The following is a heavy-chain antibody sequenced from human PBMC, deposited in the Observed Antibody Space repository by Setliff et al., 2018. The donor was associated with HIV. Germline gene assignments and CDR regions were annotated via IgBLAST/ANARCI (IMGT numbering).Heavy chain of an antibody. Sequence: PSETLSLTCSVSGDSISDTTYYWGWIRQPPGKGLEWSGNIYHSGSTYYAPSLQSRVTISIDKARDQFSLKLSSVTAADTAVYFCARHDNYDNGGYYNLYYFDSWGPGTLVTVSS. D-gene: IGHD3-22*01. CDR3: ARHDNYDNGGYYNLYYFDS. J-gene: IGHJ4*02. V-gene: IGHV4-39*01. CDR2: IYHSGST. CDR1: GDSISDTTYY.